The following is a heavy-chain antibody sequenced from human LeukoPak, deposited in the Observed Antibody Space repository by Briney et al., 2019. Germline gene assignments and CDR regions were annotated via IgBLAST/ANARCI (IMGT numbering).Heavy chain of an antibody. CDR1: GYTFTSHG. CDR2: ISGYNGNT. CDR3: ARDRPPVITFGGVIIAAY. V-gene: IGHV1-18*01. D-gene: IGHD3-16*02. J-gene: IGHJ1*01. Sequence: ASVKVSCKASGYTFTSHGINWVRQAPGQGLEWMGWISGYNGNTDYAQKFQGRVTMTTDRSTNTVYLELRSLRSDDTAVYYCARDRPPVITFGGVIIAAYWAQGTLVSVSS.